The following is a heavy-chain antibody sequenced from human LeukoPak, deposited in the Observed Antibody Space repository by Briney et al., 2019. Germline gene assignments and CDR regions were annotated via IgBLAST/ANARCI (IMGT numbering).Heavy chain of an antibody. Sequence: PGGSLRLSCAASGFTFGNYAMSWVRQAPGKGLEFVSAITGTGRNTYFADSVKGRFTISRDNSKNTLYLQMNSLRVEDTAVYHCAKLIPGQDDDSGTDSWGQGTLVTVSS. D-gene: IGHD3-22*01. CDR3: AKLIPGQDDDSGTDS. CDR1: GFTFGNYA. CDR2: ITGTGRNT. V-gene: IGHV3-23*01. J-gene: IGHJ4*02.